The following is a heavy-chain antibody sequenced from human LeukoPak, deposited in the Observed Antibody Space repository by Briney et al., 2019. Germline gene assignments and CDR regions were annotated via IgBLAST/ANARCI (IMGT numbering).Heavy chain of an antibody. J-gene: IGHJ4*02. CDR2: ISSSSSYI. D-gene: IGHD2-21*02. CDR1: GFTFSSYS. CDR3: ARETYCGGDCYVQYYFDY. Sequence: GGSLRLSCAASGFTFSSYSMNWVRQAPGKGLEWVSSISSSSSYIYYADSVKGRFTISRDNARNSLYLQTNSLRVEDTAVYYCARETYCGGDCYVQYYFDYWGQGTLVTVSS. V-gene: IGHV3-21*01.